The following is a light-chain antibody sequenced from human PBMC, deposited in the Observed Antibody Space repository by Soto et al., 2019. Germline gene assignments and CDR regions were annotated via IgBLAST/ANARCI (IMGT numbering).Light chain of an antibody. CDR3: SSYAGSNNFV. CDR2: DVN. Sequence: QSALTQPRSVSGSPGQSVTISCTGTSSDVGGYNYVSWYQQFPGKAPKLMIYDVNKRPSGVPDRFSGSKSANTASLTISGLQTEDEADYYCSSYAGSNNFVFGTGTKLTVL. V-gene: IGLV2-11*01. J-gene: IGLJ1*01. CDR1: SSDVGGYNY.